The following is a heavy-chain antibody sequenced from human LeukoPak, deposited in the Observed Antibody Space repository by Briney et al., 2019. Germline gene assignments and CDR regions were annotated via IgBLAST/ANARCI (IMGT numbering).Heavy chain of an antibody. CDR2: MNPNSGNT. Sequence: GASVKVSCKASGYTFTSYDINWVRQATGQGLEWMGWMNPNSGNTGYAQKFQGRVTMTRNTSISTAYMELSSLRSEDTAVYYCARVRPPYGLLWFGELSNWFDPWGQGTLVTVSS. CDR3: ARVRPPYGLLWFGELSNWFDP. J-gene: IGHJ5*02. V-gene: IGHV1-8*01. D-gene: IGHD3-10*01. CDR1: GYTFTSYD.